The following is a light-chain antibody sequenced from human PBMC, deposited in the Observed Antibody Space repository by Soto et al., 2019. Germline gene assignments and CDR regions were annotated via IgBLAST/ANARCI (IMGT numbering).Light chain of an antibody. J-gene: IGLJ1*01. CDR1: RSDVGGYNY. CDR2: DVS. CDR3: SSYTSSSTRV. V-gene: IGLV2-14*01. Sequence: QSALTQPASVSGSPGQSITISCTGTRSDVGGYNYVSWYQQHPGKALKLMIYDVSNRPSGVFNRFSGSKSGNTASLTISGLQAEDEADYYCSSYTSSSTRVFGTGTKVTVL.